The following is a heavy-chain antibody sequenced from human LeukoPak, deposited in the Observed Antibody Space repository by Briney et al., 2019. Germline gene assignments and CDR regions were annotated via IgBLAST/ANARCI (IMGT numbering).Heavy chain of an antibody. CDR3: ARVPYYDSSGYNWFDP. J-gene: IGHJ5*02. V-gene: IGHV4-59*01. CDR1: GGSISSYY. D-gene: IGHD3-22*01. CDR2: IYYSGST. Sequence: PSETLSLTCTVSGGSISSYYWSWIRQPPGKGLEWIGYIYYSGSTNYNPSLKSRVTISVDTSKNQFSLKLSSVTAADTAVYYCARVPYYDSSGYNWFDPWGQGTLVTVSS.